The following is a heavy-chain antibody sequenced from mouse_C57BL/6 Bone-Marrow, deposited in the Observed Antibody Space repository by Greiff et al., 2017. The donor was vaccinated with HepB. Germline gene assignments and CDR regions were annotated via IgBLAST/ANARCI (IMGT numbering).Heavy chain of an antibody. Sequence: EVKLMESGGGLVQPGGSLKLSCAASGFTFSDYGMAWVRQAPRKGPEWVAFISNLAYSIYYADTVTGRFTISRENAKKTLYLEMSSLMSEDTAMYYCSRGGSSGDGFAYWGQGTLVTVSA. J-gene: IGHJ3*01. CDR1: GFTFSDYG. CDR2: ISNLAYSI. D-gene: IGHD3-2*02. CDR3: SRGGSSGDGFAY. V-gene: IGHV5-15*01.